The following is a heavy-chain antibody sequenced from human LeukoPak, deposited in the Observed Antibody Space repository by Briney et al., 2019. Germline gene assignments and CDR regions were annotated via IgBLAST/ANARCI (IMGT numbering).Heavy chain of an antibody. CDR2: INNYNGNT. D-gene: IGHD3-9*01. Sequence: ASVKVSCKASGDTFTTYGSNWVRQAPGQGLEWMGWINNYNGNTKYAQKFQGRVTVTTDTSTSTAYMELGSLRSDDTAVYYCARGQLGVLRYGFDPWGQGTLVTVSS. V-gene: IGHV1-18*01. CDR1: GDTFTTYG. J-gene: IGHJ5*02. CDR3: ARGQLGVLRYGFDP.